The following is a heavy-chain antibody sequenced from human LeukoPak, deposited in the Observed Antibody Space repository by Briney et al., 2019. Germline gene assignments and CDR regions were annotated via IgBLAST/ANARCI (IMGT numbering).Heavy chain of an antibody. V-gene: IGHV4-39*01. D-gene: IGHD6-19*01. Sequence: PSETLSLTCTVSGGSISSSDYYWGWIRQPPGKGLEWIASIYYSGSTYYNPSLKSRVTISVDTSRNQFSLKLSSVTAADTAVYYCASLAVAGLSEGYWGQGTLVIVSS. CDR1: GGSISSSDYY. J-gene: IGHJ4*02. CDR3: ASLAVAGLSEGY. CDR2: IYYSGST.